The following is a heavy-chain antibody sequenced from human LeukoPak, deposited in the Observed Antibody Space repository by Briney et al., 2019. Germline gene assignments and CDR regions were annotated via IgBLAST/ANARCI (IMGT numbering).Heavy chain of an antibody. CDR2: ISSSSSYI. D-gene: IGHD4-17*01. Sequence: PGGSLRLSCAASGFTFSSYSMNWVRQAPGKGLEWVSSISSSSSYIYYADSVKGRFTISRDNAKNSLYLQMSSLRAEDTAVYYCARDPTVTPFDYWGQGTLVTVPS. CDR3: ARDPTVTPFDY. J-gene: IGHJ4*02. V-gene: IGHV3-21*01. CDR1: GFTFSSYS.